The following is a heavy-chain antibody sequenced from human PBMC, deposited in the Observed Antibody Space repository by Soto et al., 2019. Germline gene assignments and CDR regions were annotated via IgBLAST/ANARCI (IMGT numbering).Heavy chain of an antibody. J-gene: IGHJ5*02. CDR2: IYYTGST. V-gene: IGHV4-61*01. CDR3: ASALYCSGGSCSFDP. Sequence: SETLSLTCTVSGGSVSSGNYYWSWIRQPPGKGMEWIGFIYYTGSTSYNPSLKSRVTISIDTSKNQFSLKLTSVTAADTAVYYCASALYCSGGSCSFDPWGQGTLVTVSS. D-gene: IGHD2-15*01. CDR1: GGSVSSGNYY.